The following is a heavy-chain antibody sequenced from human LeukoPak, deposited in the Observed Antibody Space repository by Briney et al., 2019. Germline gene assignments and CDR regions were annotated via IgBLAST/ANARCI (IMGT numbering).Heavy chain of an antibody. Sequence: GGSLRLSCAASGFTFSSYSMNWVRQAPGKGLEWVSSISSSSSYIYYADSVEGRFTISRDNAKNSLYLQMNSLRAEDTAVYYCARDELRSFDYWGQGTLVTVSS. V-gene: IGHV3-21*01. CDR3: ARDELRSFDY. D-gene: IGHD1-7*01. CDR2: ISSSSSYI. J-gene: IGHJ4*02. CDR1: GFTFSSYS.